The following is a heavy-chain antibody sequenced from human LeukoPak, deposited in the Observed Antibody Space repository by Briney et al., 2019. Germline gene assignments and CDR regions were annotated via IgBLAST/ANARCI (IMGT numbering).Heavy chain of an antibody. CDR3: ARETRASPAYY. V-gene: IGHV4-39*07. CDR1: GGAINSRNQY. D-gene: IGHD1-1*01. CDR2: IYYSGSV. J-gene: IGHJ4*02. Sequence: SETLSLTCTVVGGAINSRNQYWGWIRQSPGKGLEWIGSIYYSGSVNDNPSLQSRVTISVDTSKNQFSLKLSSVTAADTAVYYCARETRASPAYYWGQGTLVTVSS.